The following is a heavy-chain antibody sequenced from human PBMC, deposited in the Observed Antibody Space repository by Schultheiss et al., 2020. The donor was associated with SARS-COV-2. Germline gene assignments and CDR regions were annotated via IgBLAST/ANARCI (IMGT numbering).Heavy chain of an antibody. J-gene: IGHJ3*02. CDR2: IYYSGST. D-gene: IGHD1-7*01. CDR1: GGSISRCGNS. V-gene: IGHV4-30-2*03. CDR3: ARFGGELHAFDI. Sequence: SETLSLTCVVSGGSISRCGNSWSWIRQPPGKGLEWIGSIYYSGSTYYNPSLKSRVTISVDTSKNQFSLKLSSVTAADTAMYYCARFGGELHAFDIWGQGTMVTVSS.